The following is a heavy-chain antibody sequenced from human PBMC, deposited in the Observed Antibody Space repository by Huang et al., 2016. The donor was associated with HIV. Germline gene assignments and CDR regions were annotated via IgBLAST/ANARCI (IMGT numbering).Heavy chain of an antibody. V-gene: IGHV3-74*01. J-gene: IGHJ4*02. CDR1: GFSISSYW. CDR3: ARDPRIQSWLNFFDY. CDR2: SNSEGSMT. D-gene: IGHD3-22*01. Sequence: EVQLVESGGGLVQPGGSLRLSCAASGFSISSYWRHWVRQAPGKGLGWGSRSNSEGSMTSYADSVKGRFTIARDNAKNTLYLRMNSLRAEDTAVYYCARDPRIQSWLNFFDYWGQGTLVSVSS.